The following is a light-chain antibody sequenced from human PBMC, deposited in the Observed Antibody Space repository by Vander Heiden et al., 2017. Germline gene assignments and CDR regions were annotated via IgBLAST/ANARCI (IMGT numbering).Light chain of an antibody. Sequence: QSVVTQPPSASGTPGQRVTISGSGSSSNIGINTVNWFQQLPGTAPKLLIYGNNQRPSGVPDRMSGSKSGTSASLAISGLQSEDEAHYYCAAWDDSLDAFVFGAGTKVTVL. CDR3: AAWDDSLDAFV. CDR1: SSNIGINT. CDR2: GNN. J-gene: IGLJ1*01. V-gene: IGLV1-44*01.